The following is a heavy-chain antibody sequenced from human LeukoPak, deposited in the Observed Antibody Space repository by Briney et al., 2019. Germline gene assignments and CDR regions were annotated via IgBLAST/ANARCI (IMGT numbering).Heavy chain of an antibody. CDR2: ISSSSSTI. Sequence: HPGGSLRLSCAASGFTFSSYSMNWVRQAPGKGLEWVSYISSSSSTIYYADSVKGRFTISRDNAKNSLYLQMNSLRAEDTAVYYCARDRTPHGDFWSGYYYWFDPWGQGTLVTVSS. V-gene: IGHV3-48*01. CDR3: ARDRTPHGDFWSGYYYWFDP. J-gene: IGHJ5*02. D-gene: IGHD3-3*01. CDR1: GFTFSSYS.